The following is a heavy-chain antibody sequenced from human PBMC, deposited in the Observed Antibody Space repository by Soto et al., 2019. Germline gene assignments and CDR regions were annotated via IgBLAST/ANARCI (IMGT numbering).Heavy chain of an antibody. CDR3: AKDGAALRFLEWLDTYYFDY. CDR2: ISGSGGST. Sequence: GGSLRLSCAASGFTFSSYAMSWVRQAPGKGLEWVSAISGSGGSTYYADSVKGRFTISRDNSKNTLYLQMNSLRAEDTAVYYCAKDGAALRFLEWLDTYYFDYWGQGTLVTVSS. D-gene: IGHD3-3*01. V-gene: IGHV3-23*01. CDR1: GFTFSSYA. J-gene: IGHJ4*02.